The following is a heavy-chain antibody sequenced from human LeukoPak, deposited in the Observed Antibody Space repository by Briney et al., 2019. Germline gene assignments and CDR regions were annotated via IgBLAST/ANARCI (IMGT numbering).Heavy chain of an antibody. D-gene: IGHD6-19*01. CDR3: AREEAVAGIGAYYYYGMDV. CDR1: GYTFTDYY. Sequence: ASVKVSCKASGYTFTDYYIHWVRQAPGQGLEWMGWINPNNGGTNYAQKFQGTGTMTRDTSISTAYMELRSLRSDDTAVYHCAREEAVAGIGAYYYYGMDVWSQGTTVTVSS. J-gene: IGHJ6*02. V-gene: IGHV1-2*02. CDR2: INPNNGGT.